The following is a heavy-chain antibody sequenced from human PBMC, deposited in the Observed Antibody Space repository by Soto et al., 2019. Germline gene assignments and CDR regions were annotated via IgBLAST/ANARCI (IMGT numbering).Heavy chain of an antibody. Sequence: QVQLQQWGAGLLKPSETLSLTCAVYGGSFSGYYWHWIRQPPGKGLEWIGEINHSGSTNYNPSLKSRVTISVDTSKHQFSLKLSSVTAADTAVYYCARGWGRILDYWGQGTLVTVSS. CDR3: ARGWGRILDY. CDR2: INHSGST. D-gene: IGHD7-27*01. CDR1: GGSFSGYY. J-gene: IGHJ4*02. V-gene: IGHV4-34*01.